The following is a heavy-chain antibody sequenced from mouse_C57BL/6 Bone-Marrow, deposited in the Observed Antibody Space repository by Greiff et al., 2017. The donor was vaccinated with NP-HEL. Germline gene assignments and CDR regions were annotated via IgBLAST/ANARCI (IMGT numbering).Heavy chain of an antibody. J-gene: IGHJ1*03. V-gene: IGHV14-3*01. Sequence: VQLKQSVAELVRPGASVKLSCTASGFNIKNTYMHWVKQRPEQGLEWIGRIDPANGNTKYAPKFQGKATITADTSSNTAYLQLSSLTSEDTAIYYCARKGTVVATGWYFDVWGTGTTVTVSS. CDR3: ARKGTVVATGWYFDV. CDR1: GFNIKNTY. CDR2: IDPANGNT. D-gene: IGHD1-1*01.